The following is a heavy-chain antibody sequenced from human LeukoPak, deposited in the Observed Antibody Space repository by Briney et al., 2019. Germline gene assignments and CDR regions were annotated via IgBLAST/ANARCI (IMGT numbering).Heavy chain of an antibody. CDR3: ASQSFAKFDP. V-gene: IGHV3-7*01. CDR2: IQPDGSEG. J-gene: IGHJ5*02. Sequence: GGSLRLSCAASGFTFSSKWMSWVRQAPGKGLEWVGNIQPDGSEGYPVDSVKGRFTISRDNARNSLFLQMNSLRVEDTAVYYCASQSFAKFDPWGQGTLVIVSS. CDR1: GFTFSSKW. D-gene: IGHD3-16*01.